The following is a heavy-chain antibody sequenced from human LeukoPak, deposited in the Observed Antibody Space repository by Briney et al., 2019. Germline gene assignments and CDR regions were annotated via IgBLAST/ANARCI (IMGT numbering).Heavy chain of an antibody. CDR1: GYTLTELS. V-gene: IGHV1-24*01. CDR3: ATEDRIAAAGTGGKDYYYGMDV. D-gene: IGHD6-13*01. Sequence: ASVKVSCKLSGYTLTELSMHWVRQAPGKGLEWMGGFDPEDGETIYAQKFQGRVTMTEDTSTDTAYMELSSLRSEDTAVYYCATEDRIAAAGTGGKDYYYGMDVWGQGTTVTVSS. J-gene: IGHJ6*02. CDR2: FDPEDGET.